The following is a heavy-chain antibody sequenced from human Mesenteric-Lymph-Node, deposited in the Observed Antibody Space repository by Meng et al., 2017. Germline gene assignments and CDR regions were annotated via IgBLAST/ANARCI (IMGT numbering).Heavy chain of an antibody. CDR1: GGSMSSGNHY. CDR2: IHHSGSA. Sequence: GQVQESGPGLVETSQTPSVHRAAPGGSMSSGNHYWSWIRQPPGKGLEWIGYIHHSGSAYYNPSLKSRVSISVDTSKNQFSLNLNSMTAADTAVYYCASFDHIPRRNYFDYWGQGTLVTVSS. CDR3: ASFDHIPRRNYFDY. D-gene: IGHD2-21*01. V-gene: IGHV4-30-4*01. J-gene: IGHJ4*02.